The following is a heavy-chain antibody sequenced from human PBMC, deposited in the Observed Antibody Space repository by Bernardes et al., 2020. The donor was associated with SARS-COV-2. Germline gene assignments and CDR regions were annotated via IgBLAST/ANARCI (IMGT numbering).Heavy chain of an antibody. D-gene: IGHD2-2*02. V-gene: IGHV1-24*01. CDR1: GYTLTELS. CDR2: FDPEDGET. J-gene: IGHJ6*02. CDR3: ATSQVVVPAAIQGGYYYYYGMDV. Sequence: ASVKVSCKVSGYTLTELSMHWVRQAPGKGLEWMGGFDPEDGETIYAQKFQGRVTMTEDTSTDTAYMELSSLRSEDTAVYYCATSQVVVPAAIQGGYYYYYGMDVWGQGTTVTASS.